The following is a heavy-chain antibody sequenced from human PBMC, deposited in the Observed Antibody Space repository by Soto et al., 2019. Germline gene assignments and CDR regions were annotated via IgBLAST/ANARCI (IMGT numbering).Heavy chain of an antibody. CDR2: IWYDGSNK. Sequence: HPGGSLRLSCAASGFTFSSYGMHWVRQAPGKGLEWVAVIWYDGSNKYYADSVKGRFTISRDNSKNTLYLQMNSLRAEDTAVYYCARTRTVRYFDYWCQGTLVTVSS. D-gene: IGHD4-17*01. CDR3: ARTRTVRYFDY. V-gene: IGHV3-33*01. J-gene: IGHJ4*02. CDR1: GFTFSSYG.